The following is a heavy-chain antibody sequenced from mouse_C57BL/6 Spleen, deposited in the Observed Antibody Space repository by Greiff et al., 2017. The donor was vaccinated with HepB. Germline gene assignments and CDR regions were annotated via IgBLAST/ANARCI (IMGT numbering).Heavy chain of an antibody. CDR2: INPSSGYT. CDR3: ARNYYGSSYVLDY. J-gene: IGHJ2*01. CDR1: GYTFTSYW. D-gene: IGHD1-1*01. Sequence: QVQLQQSGAELAKPGASVKLSCKASGYTFTSYWMHWVKQRPGQGLEWIGYINPSSGYTKYNQKFKDKATLTADKSSSTAYMQLSSLTYEDSAVYYCARNYYGSSYVLDYWGQGTTLTVSS. V-gene: IGHV1-7*01.